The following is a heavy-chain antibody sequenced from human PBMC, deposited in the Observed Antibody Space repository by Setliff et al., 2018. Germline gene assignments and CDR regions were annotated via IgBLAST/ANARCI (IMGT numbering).Heavy chain of an antibody. Sequence: SETLSLTCTVSGASITNINYYWGLIRQPPGKGLEWIGSIFYNGRTFYNPSLKSRVTMSVDTSKNHVSLKLSSVTAADTAVYYCARAHTWSLPNDNSGYPGWFDPWGQGTLVTVSS. CDR1: GASITNINYY. CDR2: IFYNGRT. J-gene: IGHJ5*02. D-gene: IGHD3-22*01. CDR3: ARAHTWSLPNDNSGYPGWFDP. V-gene: IGHV4-39*02.